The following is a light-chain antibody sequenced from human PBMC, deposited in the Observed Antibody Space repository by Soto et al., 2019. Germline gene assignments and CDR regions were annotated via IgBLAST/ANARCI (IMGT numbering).Light chain of an antibody. V-gene: IGKV2-28*01. Sequence: EIVMTQSPLSLPVTPGEPASISCRSSQSLLHSNGYNYLDWYLQKPGQSPQLLIYLGSDRASGVLDRFSGSGSGTDFTLKISRVEAEDVGVYYCMQALQISLTFGGGTKVEIK. CDR2: LGS. J-gene: IGKJ4*01. CDR1: QSLLHSNGYNY. CDR3: MQALQISLT.